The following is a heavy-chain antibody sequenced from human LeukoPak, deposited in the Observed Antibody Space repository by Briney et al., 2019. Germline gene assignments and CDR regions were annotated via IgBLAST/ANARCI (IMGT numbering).Heavy chain of an antibody. CDR1: GFTFSDYY. Sequence: GGSLRLSCAASGFTFSDYYMSWIRQAPGKGLEWVSYISSRSNSIYYADSVKGRFTISRDNAKNSLYLQMNSLRAEDTAVYYCARDPLRYYYDSMDVWGKGTTVTVSS. CDR2: ISSRSNSI. V-gene: IGHV3-11*04. D-gene: IGHD3-22*01. J-gene: IGHJ6*03. CDR3: ARDPLRYYYDSMDV.